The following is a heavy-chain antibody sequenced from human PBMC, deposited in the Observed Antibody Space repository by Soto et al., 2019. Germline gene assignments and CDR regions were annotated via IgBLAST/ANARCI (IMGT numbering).Heavy chain of an antibody. V-gene: IGHV1-69*13. CDR2: IIPIFGTA. J-gene: IGHJ4*02. CDR3: ARESSVSPGAADY. Sequence: ASVKVSCKASGGTFSSYAISWVRQAPGQGLEWMGGIIPIFGTANYAQRFQGRVTITADESTSTAYMELSSLRSEDTAVYYCARESSVSPGAADYWGQGTLVTVSS. D-gene: IGHD2-15*01. CDR1: GGTFSSYA.